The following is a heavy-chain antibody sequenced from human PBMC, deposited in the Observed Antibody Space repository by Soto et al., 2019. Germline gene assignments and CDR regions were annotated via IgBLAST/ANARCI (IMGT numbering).Heavy chain of an antibody. J-gene: IGHJ6*02. CDR3: ARGLEGDMVRGVKVYYYYYGMDV. V-gene: IGHV5-51*01. CDR2: IYPGDSDT. Sequence: PGESLKISCKGSGYRFTSYWIGWVRQMPGKGLEWMGIIYPGDSDTRCSPSFQGQVTISADKSISTAYLQWSSLKASDTAMYYCARGLEGDMVRGVKVYYYYYGMDVWGQGTTVTVSS. D-gene: IGHD3-10*01. CDR1: GYRFTSYW.